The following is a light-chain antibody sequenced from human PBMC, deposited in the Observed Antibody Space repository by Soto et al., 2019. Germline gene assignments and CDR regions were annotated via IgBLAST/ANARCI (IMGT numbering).Light chain of an antibody. CDR1: RSNIGSNT. Sequence: QPVLTQPPSASGTPGHRVTISCSGSRSNIGSNTINWYQQIPGTAPKVLIYSNNQRSSGVPDRFSGSKSGTSASLAISGLQSEDEADYYCATWDDSLNGVVFGGGTTLTVL. J-gene: IGLJ2*01. CDR2: SNN. V-gene: IGLV1-44*01. CDR3: ATWDDSLNGVV.